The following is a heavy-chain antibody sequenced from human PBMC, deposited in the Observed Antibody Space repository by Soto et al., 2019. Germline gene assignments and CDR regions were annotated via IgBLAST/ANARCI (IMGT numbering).Heavy chain of an antibody. V-gene: IGHV3-33*01. CDR3: ARDFRRRKVVAATADY. CDR2: IWYDGSNK. J-gene: IGHJ4*02. D-gene: IGHD2-15*01. Sequence: GGSLRLSCAASGFTFSSYGMHWVRQAPGKGLEWVAVIWYDGSNKYYADSVKGRFTISRDNSKNRLYLQMNSLRAEDTAVYYCARDFRRRKVVAATADYWGQGTLVTVSS. CDR1: GFTFSSYG.